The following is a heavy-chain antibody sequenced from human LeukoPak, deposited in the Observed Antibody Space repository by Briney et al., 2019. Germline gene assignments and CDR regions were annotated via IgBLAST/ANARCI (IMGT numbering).Heavy chain of an antibody. CDR1: GYTFTGYY. CDR2: INPNSGGT. CDR3: ARDGSSSTSWDGYWFDP. Sequence: GASVKVSCKASGYTFTGYYMHWVRQAPGQGLEWMGWINPNSGGTNYAQKFQGWVTMTRDTSISTAYTELSRLRSDDTAVYYCARDGSSSTSWDGYWFDPWGQGTLVTVSS. V-gene: IGHV1-2*04. J-gene: IGHJ5*02. D-gene: IGHD2-2*01.